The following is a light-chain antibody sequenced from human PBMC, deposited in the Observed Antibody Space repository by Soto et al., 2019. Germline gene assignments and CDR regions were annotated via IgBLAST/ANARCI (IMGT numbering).Light chain of an antibody. Sequence: DIQMTQSPSTLSASVGDRVTISCRASQSISDSLAWYQHQPGKAPKLLIYKASSLESGVPSTFSGSGSGTEFTLTISSLQPDDFATYYCQHYNRYSRTFGQGTKVEIK. V-gene: IGKV1-5*03. CDR3: QHYNRYSRT. CDR1: QSISDS. CDR2: KAS. J-gene: IGKJ1*01.